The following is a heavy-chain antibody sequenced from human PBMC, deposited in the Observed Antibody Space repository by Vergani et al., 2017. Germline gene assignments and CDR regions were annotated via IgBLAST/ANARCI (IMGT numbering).Heavy chain of an antibody. CDR3: ASIARAPPRRNPPPDY. CDR2: VNHGGST. Sequence: QVQLQESGPGLVKPSQTLSLTCTVSGGSISSGDYYWSWIRQAPGMGLEWIGEVNHGGSTNYNPSLKSRVSISVDTSKNQFSLQLTSVTAADSALYFCASIARAPPRRNPPPDYWGQGILVTVSS. J-gene: IGHJ4*02. CDR1: GGSISSGDYY. D-gene: IGHD3-16*02. V-gene: IGHV4-30-4*01.